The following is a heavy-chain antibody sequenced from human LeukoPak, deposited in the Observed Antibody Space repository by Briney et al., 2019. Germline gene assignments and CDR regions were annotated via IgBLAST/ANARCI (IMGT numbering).Heavy chain of an antibody. CDR3: ARRHPVTTSAYFDL. D-gene: IGHD4-17*01. Sequence: ASVKVSFKASGYTFTGYYMHWVRQAPGQGLEWMGWINPNSGGTNYAQKFQGRVTMTRDTSISTAYMELSRLRSDDTAVYYCARRHPVTTSAYFDLWGRGTLVTVSS. J-gene: IGHJ2*01. CDR2: INPNSGGT. CDR1: GYTFTGYY. V-gene: IGHV1-2*02.